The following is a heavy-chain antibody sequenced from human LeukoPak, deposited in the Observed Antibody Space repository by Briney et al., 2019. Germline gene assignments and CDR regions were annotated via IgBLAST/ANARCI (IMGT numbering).Heavy chain of an antibody. J-gene: IGHJ4*02. D-gene: IGHD6-13*01. Sequence: PGGSLRLSCAASGVTFSDYWMHWVRQAPGKGLVWVSRIKSDGGLTNYADSVKGRFTISGDNTKNTLYLQMNSLRAQDTAVYYCAKWVGSSSPSYYFDYWGQGTLVTVSS. CDR3: AKWVGSSSPSYYFDY. V-gene: IGHV3-74*01. CDR1: GVTFSDYW. CDR2: IKSDGGLT.